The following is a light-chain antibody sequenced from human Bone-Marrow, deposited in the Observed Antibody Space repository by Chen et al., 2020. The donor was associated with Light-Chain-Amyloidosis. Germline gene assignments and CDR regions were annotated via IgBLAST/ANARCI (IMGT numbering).Light chain of an antibody. CDR3: QSADSSGTYEVI. CDR2: RDT. J-gene: IGLJ2*01. Sequence: SYELTQPPSVSVSPGQTARITCSGDDLPTKYAYWYQQKPGQAPVLVINRDTERPSGISERFSGSSSGTTATLTISGVQAEDEDDYDCQSADSSGTYEVIVGGGTKLTVL. V-gene: IGLV3-25*03. CDR1: DLPTKY.